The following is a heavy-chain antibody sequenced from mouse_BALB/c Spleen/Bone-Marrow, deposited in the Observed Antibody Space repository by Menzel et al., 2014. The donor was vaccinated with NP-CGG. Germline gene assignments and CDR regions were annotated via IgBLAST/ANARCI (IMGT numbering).Heavy chain of an antibody. Sequence: EVQLVESGGGLVQPGGSMKLSCVASGFTFSNYWMNWVRQSPEKGLEWVAEIRLKSHNYATRYAESVKGRFTISRDDSKSGVYLQMNSLRAEDTGIYYCTTGFAYWGQGTLVTVSA. V-gene: IGHV6-6*02. CDR1: GFTFSNYW. J-gene: IGHJ3*01. CDR3: TTGFAY. CDR2: IRLKSHNYAT.